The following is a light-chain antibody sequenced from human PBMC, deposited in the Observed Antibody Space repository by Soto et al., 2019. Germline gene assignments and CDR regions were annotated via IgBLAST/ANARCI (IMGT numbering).Light chain of an antibody. CDR1: QSVSSH. Sequence: EIVLTQSPATLYLSPGDRGTLSCRASQSVSSHLAWYQQKPGQAPRLLIYDASNRATGIPARFSGSGSGTDFTPTISGLQAEDGAVDYCQQRYNWPITFGHGTRLDIK. CDR3: QQRYNWPIT. CDR2: DAS. V-gene: IGKV3-11*01. J-gene: IGKJ5*01.